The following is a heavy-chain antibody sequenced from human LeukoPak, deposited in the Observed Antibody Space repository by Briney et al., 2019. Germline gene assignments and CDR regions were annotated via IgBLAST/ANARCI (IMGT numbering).Heavy chain of an antibody. V-gene: IGHV5-51*01. CDR1: GYSFTSYW. D-gene: IGHD2-21*02. J-gene: IGHJ4*02. Sequence: GASLKISCKGSGYSFTSYWIGWVRQMPGKGLEWMGIIYPGDSDTRYSPSFQGQVTISADKSISTAYLQWSSLKASDTAMYYCARQNNEIYCGGDCYPDYWGQGTPVTVSS. CDR2: IYPGDSDT. CDR3: ARQNNEIYCGGDCYPDY.